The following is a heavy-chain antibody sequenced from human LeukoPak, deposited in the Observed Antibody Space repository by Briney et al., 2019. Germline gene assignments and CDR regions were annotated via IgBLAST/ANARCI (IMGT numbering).Heavy chain of an antibody. CDR3: ARAYGSRTPPLGY. Sequence: ASVKVSCKASGYTFASYDINWVRQATGQGLEWMGWMNPNSGNTGYAQKFQGRVTMTRDTSISTAYMELSSLRSEDTAVYYCARAYGSRTPPLGYWGQGTLVTVSS. D-gene: IGHD3-10*01. CDR1: GYTFASYD. V-gene: IGHV1-8*01. CDR2: MNPNSGNT. J-gene: IGHJ4*02.